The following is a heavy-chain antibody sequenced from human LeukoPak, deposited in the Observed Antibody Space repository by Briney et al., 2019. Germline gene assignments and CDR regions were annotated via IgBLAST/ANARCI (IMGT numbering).Heavy chain of an antibody. J-gene: IGHJ4*02. CDR2: IRYDGSNK. D-gene: IGHD3-22*01. CDR3: ARESESYDSSGSTFGY. Sequence: GGSLRLSCAASGFTFSSYGMHWVRQAPGKGLEWVAFIRYDGSNKYFADSVKGRFTISRDDSKNTLYLQMHSLRAEDTAVYYCARESESYDSSGSTFGYWGQGTLVTVSS. CDR1: GFTFSSYG. V-gene: IGHV3-30*02.